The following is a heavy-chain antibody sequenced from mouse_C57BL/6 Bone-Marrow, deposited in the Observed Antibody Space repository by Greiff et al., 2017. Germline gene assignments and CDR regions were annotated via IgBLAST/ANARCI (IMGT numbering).Heavy chain of an antibody. CDR2: IYIGNGYT. CDR1: GYTFTSYG. V-gene: IGHV1-58*01. CDR3: ARSGGLWLRRLFAY. Sequence: EVKVVESGAELVRPGSSVKMSCKTSGYTFTSYGINWVKQRPGQGLEWIGYIYIGNGYTEYNEKFKGKATLTSDTSSSTAYMQLSSLTSEDSAIYFCARSGGLWLRRLFAYWGQGTLVTVSA. D-gene: IGHD2-2*01. J-gene: IGHJ3*01.